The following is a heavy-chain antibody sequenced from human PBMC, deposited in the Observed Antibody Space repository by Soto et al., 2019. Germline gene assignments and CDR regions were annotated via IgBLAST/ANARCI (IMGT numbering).Heavy chain of an antibody. Sequence: PGGSLRLSCAASGFRFSDHYMSWIRQAPGKGLEWISYINPSGSYADYADSVKGRFTISRDNAENSLYLQMNSLRAEDSALYYCTRGHHSMDVWGQGATVTVSS. J-gene: IGHJ6*02. D-gene: IGHD6-13*01. CDR3: TRGHHSMDV. V-gene: IGHV3-11*06. CDR2: INPSGSYA. CDR1: GFRFSDHY.